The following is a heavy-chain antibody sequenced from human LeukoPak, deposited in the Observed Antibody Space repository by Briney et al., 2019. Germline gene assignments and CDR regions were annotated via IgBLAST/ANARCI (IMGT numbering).Heavy chain of an antibody. D-gene: IGHD2-2*01. CDR2: VYPADSEI. CDR1: GYRFSSYW. V-gene: IGHV5-51*01. J-gene: IGHJ4*02. CDR3: ARQGYCTSHSCYEDY. Sequence: GESLQISCKASGYRFSSYWIGWVRQMPGKGLEWMGVVYPADSEIKYGPSFEGQVTVSADKSTSTAYLQWSSLKASDNAMYYCARQGYCTSHSCYEDYWGQGTLVTVSS.